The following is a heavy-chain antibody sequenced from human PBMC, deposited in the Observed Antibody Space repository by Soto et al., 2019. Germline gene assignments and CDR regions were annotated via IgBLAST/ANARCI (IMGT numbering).Heavy chain of an antibody. CDR1: GGSINTYNLF. Sequence: PSETLSLTCTVSGGSINTYNLFWAWVRQPPGKGLEWIASIHYGGNAYYSPSLSTRVTISRDTSKNRVSLNLRSVTAADTAVYYCARSLTLSSAPTSVAAVLWGQGTLVTVSS. D-gene: IGHD2-15*01. V-gene: IGHV4-39*07. CDR2: IHYGGNA. CDR3: ARSLTLSSAPTSVAAVL. J-gene: IGHJ4*02.